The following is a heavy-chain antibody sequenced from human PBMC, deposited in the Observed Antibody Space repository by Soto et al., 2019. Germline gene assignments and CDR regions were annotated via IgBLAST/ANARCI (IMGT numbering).Heavy chain of an antibody. CDR1: GGTFSSYT. V-gene: IGHV1-69*02. J-gene: IGHJ4*02. CDR3: ARGGNGGGDIDY. Sequence: QVQLVQSGAEVKKPGSSVKVSCKASGGTFSSYTISWVRQAPGQGLEWMGRIIPVLGIANYAQKFQGRVTITADKSTSTAYMEVSGLRSEDTAVYYCARGGNGGGDIDYWGQGTLVTVSS. D-gene: IGHD2-21*02. CDR2: IIPVLGIA.